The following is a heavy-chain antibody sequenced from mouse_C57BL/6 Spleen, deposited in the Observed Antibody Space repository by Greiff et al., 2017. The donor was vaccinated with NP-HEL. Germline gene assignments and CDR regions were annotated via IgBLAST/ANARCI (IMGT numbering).Heavy chain of an antibody. CDR1: GYTFTDYE. CDR3: TRRSPPWFAY. Sequence: QVQLQQSGAELVRPGASVTLSCKASGYTFTDYEMHWVKQTPVHGLEWIGAIDPETGGTAYNQKFKGTAILTADKSSSTAYMELRSLTSEDSAVYYCTRRSPPWFAYWGQGTLVTVSA. V-gene: IGHV1-15*01. J-gene: IGHJ3*01. CDR2: IDPETGGT.